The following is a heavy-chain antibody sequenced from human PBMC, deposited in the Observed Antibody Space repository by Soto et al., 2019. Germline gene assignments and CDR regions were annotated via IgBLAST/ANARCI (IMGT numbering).Heavy chain of an antibody. CDR3: ARHRLAAGAYFDY. D-gene: IGHD6-13*01. J-gene: IGHJ4*02. Sequence: NPSETLSLTCAVYGGSFSGYYWSWIRQPPGKGLEWIGYIYYSGSTNYNPSLKSRVTISVDTSKNQFSLKLSSVTAADTAVYYCARHRLAAGAYFDYWGQGTLVTVSS. V-gene: IGHV4-59*08. CDR1: GGSFSGYY. CDR2: IYYSGST.